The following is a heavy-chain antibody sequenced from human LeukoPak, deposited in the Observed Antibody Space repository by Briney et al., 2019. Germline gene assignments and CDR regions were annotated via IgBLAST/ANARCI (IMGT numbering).Heavy chain of an antibody. Sequence: PGGSLRLSCVASGFTFSSYEMNWVRQAPGKGLEWISYISNSGTTIYYADSVKGRFTISRDNAKNSLYLQMNSLRAEDTAVYYCARDLPYYYDTSGYDYWGQGTLVTVSS. CDR3: ARDLPYYYDTSGYDY. D-gene: IGHD3-22*01. CDR1: GFTFSSYE. CDR2: ISNSGTTI. V-gene: IGHV3-48*03. J-gene: IGHJ4*02.